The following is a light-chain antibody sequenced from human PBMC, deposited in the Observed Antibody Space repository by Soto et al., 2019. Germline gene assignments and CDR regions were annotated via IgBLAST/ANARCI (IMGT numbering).Light chain of an antibody. CDR1: QSISTRY. J-gene: IGKJ5*01. CDR3: QPYGTSPPAP. CDR2: GTS. V-gene: IGKV3-20*01. Sequence: EVVLTKFPDTLSLCPGERATLSCRASQSISTRYLAWYQQKPGQAPRLPIHGTSTRATDIPDRFSGSGSETDFTLTISRLEPEDFAVYYCQPYGTSPPAPFGQGTRLEIK.